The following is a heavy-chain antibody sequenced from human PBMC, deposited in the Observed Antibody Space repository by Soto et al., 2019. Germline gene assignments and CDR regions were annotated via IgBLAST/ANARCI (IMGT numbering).Heavy chain of an antibody. Sequence: SVKVSCKASGGIFITYAISWLRRAPGQGLEWMGGIIPIFGTPNYAQRFQGRVTITADESTSTAYMELSRLRSEDTAVYYCARDRDDYGSGNYYNRIDFWGQGTLVTVSS. CDR3: ARDRDDYGSGNYYNRIDF. D-gene: IGHD3-10*01. CDR2: IIPIFGTP. CDR1: GGIFITYA. V-gene: IGHV1-69*13. J-gene: IGHJ4*02.